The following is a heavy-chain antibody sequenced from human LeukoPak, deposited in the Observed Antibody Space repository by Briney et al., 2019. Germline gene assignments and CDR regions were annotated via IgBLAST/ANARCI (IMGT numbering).Heavy chain of an antibody. J-gene: IGHJ4*02. V-gene: IGHV3-23*01. Sequence: PGGSLRLSCAASGFTFSTYAMSWVRQAPGKGLEWVSTLSGGGSTTYYADSVRGRFSISRDNSENTLLLHMSNLRADDTAVYYCAKVTFGSGWYYSDSWGQGTLVTVSS. CDR2: LSGGGSTT. D-gene: IGHD6-19*01. CDR1: GFTFSTYA. CDR3: AKVTFGSGWYYSDS.